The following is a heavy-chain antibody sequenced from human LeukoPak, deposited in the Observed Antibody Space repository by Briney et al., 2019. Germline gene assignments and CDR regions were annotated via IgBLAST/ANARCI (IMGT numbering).Heavy chain of an antibody. CDR1: GFTFSTYA. D-gene: IGHD5-12*01. CDR3: ARVEASGYDYGAFDY. CDR2: ISSSSSTI. J-gene: IGHJ4*02. V-gene: IGHV3-48*01. Sequence: GGSLRLSCAASGFTFSTYAMNWVRQAPGKGLEWVSHISSSSSTIYYADSVKGRFTISRDNAKNSLYLQMNSLRAEDTAVYYCARVEASGYDYGAFDYWGQGTLVTVSS.